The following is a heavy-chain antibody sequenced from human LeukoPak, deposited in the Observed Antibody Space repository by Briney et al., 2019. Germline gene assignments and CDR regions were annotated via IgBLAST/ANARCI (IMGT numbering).Heavy chain of an antibody. J-gene: IGHJ4*02. CDR2: IYYSGST. CDR3: ARDHGDTRFDY. Sequence: SETLSLTCTVSGGSISSYYWSWIRQPPGKGLEWIGYIYYSGSTNYNPSLKSRVTISVDTSKNQFSLKLSSVTAADTAVYYCARDHGDTRFDYWGQGTLVIVSS. V-gene: IGHV4-59*12. CDR1: GGSISSYY. D-gene: IGHD4-17*01.